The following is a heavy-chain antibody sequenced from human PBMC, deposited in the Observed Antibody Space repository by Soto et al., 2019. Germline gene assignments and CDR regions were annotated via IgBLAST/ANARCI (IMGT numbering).Heavy chain of an antibody. J-gene: IGHJ6*02. V-gene: IGHV1-69*01. CDR3: ARAKGWSSTSGSLAGGGYYYYGMDV. CDR2: SIPIFGTA. CDR1: GGTFSSYA. Sequence: QVQLVQSGAEVKKPGSSVKVSCKASGGTFSSYAISWVRQAPGQGLEWMGGSIPIFGTANYAQKFQGRVTITADESTSTAYMEPSSLRTEDTGVYYCARAKGWSSTSGSLAGGGYYYYGMDVWGQGTTVTVSS. D-gene: IGHD2-2*01.